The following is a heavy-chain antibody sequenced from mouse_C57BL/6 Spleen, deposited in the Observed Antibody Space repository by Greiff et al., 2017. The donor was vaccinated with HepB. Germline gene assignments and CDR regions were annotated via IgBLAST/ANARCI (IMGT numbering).Heavy chain of an antibody. V-gene: IGHV1-52*01. D-gene: IGHD2-4*01. CDR2: IDPSDSET. J-gene: IGHJ2*01. CDR3: ARNDYGTDFDY. CDR1: GYTFTSYW. Sequence: QVQLQQPGAELVRPGSSVKLSCKASGYTFTSYWMHWVKQRPIQGLEWIGNIDPSDSETHYNQKFKDKATLTVAKSSSTAYMQLSSLTSEDSAVYYCARNDYGTDFDYWGQGTTLTVSS.